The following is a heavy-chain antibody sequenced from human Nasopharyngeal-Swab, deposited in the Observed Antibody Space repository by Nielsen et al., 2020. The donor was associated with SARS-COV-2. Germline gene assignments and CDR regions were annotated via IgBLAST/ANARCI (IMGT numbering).Heavy chain of an antibody. D-gene: IGHD6-13*01. Sequence: GESLKISCAASGFTFSSYAMSWVRQAPGKGLEWVSAISGSGGCTYYADSVKGRFTISRDKSKNTLYLQMNSLRAEDTAVYYCAKDGDGGVQSIAAAGTHFDYWGQGTLVTVSS. CDR3: AKDGDGGVQSIAAAGTHFDY. CDR1: GFTFSSYA. J-gene: IGHJ4*02. V-gene: IGHV3-23*01. CDR2: ISGSGGCT.